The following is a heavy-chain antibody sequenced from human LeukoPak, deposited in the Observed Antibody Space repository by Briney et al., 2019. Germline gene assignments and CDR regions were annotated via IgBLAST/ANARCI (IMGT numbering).Heavy chain of an antibody. V-gene: IGHV4-39*01. J-gene: IGHJ4*02. CDR1: GGSISSSSYY. CDR3: ARGDYYGSMD. D-gene: IGHD3-10*01. CDR2: IYYSGST. Sequence: SETLSLTCTVSGGSISSSSYYWGWIRQPPGKGLEWIGSIYYSGSTYYNPSLKSRVTISVDTSKNQFSLKLSSVTAADTAVYYCARGDYYGSMDWGQGTLVTVSS.